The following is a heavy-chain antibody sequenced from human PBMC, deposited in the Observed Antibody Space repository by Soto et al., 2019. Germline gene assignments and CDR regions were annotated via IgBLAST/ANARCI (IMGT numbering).Heavy chain of an antibody. V-gene: IGHV5-51*01. CDR1: GYNFTSYW. D-gene: IGHD5-18*01. CDR2: IYPGDSDT. Sequence: PGESQKISYKGSGYNFTSYWIGWVRQMPGKGLEWMGIIYPGDSDTRYSPSFQGQVTISADKSISTAYLQWSGLKASDTAMYYCARVPDTAMVPDPSPFDYWGQGTLVTISS. CDR3: ARVPDTAMVPDPSPFDY. J-gene: IGHJ4*02.